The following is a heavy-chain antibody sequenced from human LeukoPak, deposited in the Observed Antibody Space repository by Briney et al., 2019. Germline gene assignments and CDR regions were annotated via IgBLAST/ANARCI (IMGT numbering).Heavy chain of an antibody. J-gene: IGHJ4*02. Sequence: SETLSLTCSVSGGSVSNYYWSWIRQPPGKGLEWIGYVYYTGSTNYNPSLKSRVTMFEDKSKNQFSLRLYSVTVADTAVYYCARHFAYCSSSYFVYWGQGSLVTVSS. V-gene: IGHV4-59*08. CDR3: ARHFAYCSSSYFVY. CDR1: GGSVSNYY. D-gene: IGHD6-6*01. CDR2: VYYTGST.